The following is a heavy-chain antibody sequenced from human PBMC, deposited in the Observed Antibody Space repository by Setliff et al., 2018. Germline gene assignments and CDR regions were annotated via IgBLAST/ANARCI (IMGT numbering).Heavy chain of an antibody. CDR1: GGSISPYF. Sequence: SETLSLTCTVSGGSISPYFWSWIRQPPGKGLEWIGYIYHNGNTNFNPSLKTRVTMSVDTSKNQFALNLRSVTAADAAVYYCVRDRTAYSYGLDYWGQGTLVTVSS. CDR3: VRDRTAYSYGLDY. V-gene: IGHV4-59*01. J-gene: IGHJ4*02. CDR2: IYHNGNT. D-gene: IGHD2-15*01.